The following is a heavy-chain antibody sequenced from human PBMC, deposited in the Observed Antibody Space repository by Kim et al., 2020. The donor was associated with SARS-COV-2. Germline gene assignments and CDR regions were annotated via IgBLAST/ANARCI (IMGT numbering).Heavy chain of an antibody. V-gene: IGHV4-34*01. D-gene: IGHD6-19*01. J-gene: IGHJ4*02. Sequence: NPSLKSRVTRSVDTSKNQFSRKLSSVTAADTAVYYCARSLHIAVAGAFDYWGQGTLVTVSS. CDR3: ARSLHIAVAGAFDY.